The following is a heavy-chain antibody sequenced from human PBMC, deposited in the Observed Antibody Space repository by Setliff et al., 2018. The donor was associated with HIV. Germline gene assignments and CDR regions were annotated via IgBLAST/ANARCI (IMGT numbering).Heavy chain of an antibody. V-gene: IGHV1-3*01. D-gene: IGHD2-2*01. CDR2: INAGNGNT. CDR1: GYTFTGYA. CDR3: ARGGYCSSTTCLIPYYYYYMDV. J-gene: IGHJ6*03. Sequence: ASVKVSCKASGYTFTGYAMHWVRQAPGQRLEWMGWINAGNGNTIYSQKFQGRVTITRDTSASTAYMELSSLRSEDTAVYYCARGGYCSSTTCLIPYYYYYMDVWGKGTTVTVSS.